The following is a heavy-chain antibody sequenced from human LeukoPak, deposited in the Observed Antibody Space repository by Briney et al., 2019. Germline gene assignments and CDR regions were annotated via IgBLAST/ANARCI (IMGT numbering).Heavy chain of an antibody. Sequence: SETLSLTCTVSGGSISSYYWSWIRQPPGKGLEWIGYIYYSGSTNYNPPLKSRVTISVDTSKNQFSLKLSSVTAADTAVYYCARDIGSSDFDYWGQGTLVTVSS. V-gene: IGHV4-59*01. CDR2: IYYSGST. D-gene: IGHD6-6*01. J-gene: IGHJ4*02. CDR3: ARDIGSSDFDY. CDR1: GGSISSYY.